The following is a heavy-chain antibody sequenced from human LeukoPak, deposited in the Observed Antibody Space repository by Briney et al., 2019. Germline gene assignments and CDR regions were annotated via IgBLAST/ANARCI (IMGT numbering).Heavy chain of an antibody. CDR2: IIPILGIA. CDR1: GGTFSSYA. Sequence: GASVKVSCKASGGTFSSYAISWVRQAPGQELEWVGRIIPILGIANYAQKFQGRVTITADKSTSTAYMELSSLRSEDTAVYYCAREVEGSGSYMFAYWGQGTLVTVSS. D-gene: IGHD3-10*01. J-gene: IGHJ4*02. V-gene: IGHV1-69*04. CDR3: AREVEGSGSYMFAY.